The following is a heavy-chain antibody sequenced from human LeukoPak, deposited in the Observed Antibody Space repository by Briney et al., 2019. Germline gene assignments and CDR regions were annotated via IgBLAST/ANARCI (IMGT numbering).Heavy chain of an antibody. V-gene: IGHV3-49*04. D-gene: IGHD3-10*01. CDR2: IRSKAYGGTT. CDR3: ARFVPYFDY. CDR1: GFTFGDYA. J-gene: IGHJ4*02. Sequence: GGSLRLSCTPSGFTFGDYAVSWVRQAPGKGLGRVGCIRSKAYGGTTEYAASVKARFTISRDDSKSIAYLQLNSLRTEDTAVYYCARFVPYFDYWGQGTLVTVSS.